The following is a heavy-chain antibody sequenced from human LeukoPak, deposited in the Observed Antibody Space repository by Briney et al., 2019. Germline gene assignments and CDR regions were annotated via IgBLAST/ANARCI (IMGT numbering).Heavy chain of an antibody. D-gene: IGHD6-19*01. Sequence: SETLSLTCTVSADSISTFSSYYWSWIRQPPGKGLEWIGSLYHSGSTSYNPSLRSRVTISADMSKNQLSLKLSSVTAADTAVYYCTTTPHWLAFDYWGQGTLVTVSS. CDR2: LYHSGST. CDR1: ADSISTFSSYY. J-gene: IGHJ4*02. V-gene: IGHV4-61*01. CDR3: TTTPHWLAFDY.